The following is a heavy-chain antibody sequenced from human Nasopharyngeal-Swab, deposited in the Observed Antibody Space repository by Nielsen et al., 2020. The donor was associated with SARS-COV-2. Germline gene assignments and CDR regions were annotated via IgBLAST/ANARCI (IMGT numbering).Heavy chain of an antibody. D-gene: IGHD6-13*01. CDR2: INHSGST. J-gene: IGHJ6*02. V-gene: IGHV4-34*01. CDR3: ARVKGIAAANYYYGMDV. Sequence: GSLRLSCAVYGGSFRGYYWSWNRQPPGKGLEWIGEINHSGSTNYNPSLKSRVTISVDTSKNQFSLKLSSVTAADTAVYYCARVKGIAAANYYYGMDVWGQGTTVTVSS. CDR1: GGSFRGYY.